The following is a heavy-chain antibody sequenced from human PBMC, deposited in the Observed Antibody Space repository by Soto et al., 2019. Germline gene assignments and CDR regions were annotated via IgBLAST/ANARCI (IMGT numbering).Heavy chain of an antibody. CDR1: GGTFSSYA. J-gene: IGHJ3*02. V-gene: IGHV1-69*13. Sequence: SVKVACKASGGTFSSYAISWVRRAPGEELEWMGGIIPIFGTANYAQKFQGRVTITADESTSTAYMELSSLRSEDTAVYYCARDYTSMGNAKVLGAFDICEQGTIDTGSS. CDR2: IIPIFGTA. CDR3: ARDYTSMGNAKVLGAFDI. D-gene: IGHD3-16*01.